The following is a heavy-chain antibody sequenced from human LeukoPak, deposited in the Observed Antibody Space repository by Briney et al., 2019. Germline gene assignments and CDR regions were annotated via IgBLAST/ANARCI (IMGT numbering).Heavy chain of an antibody. CDR3: AKDGPAYYYDSSGYSYWYFDL. CDR1: GFTFSSYA. Sequence: GGSLRLSCAASGFTFSSYAMSWVRQAPGKGLEWVSAISGSGGSTYYADSVKGRFTISRDNSKNTLYLQMNSLRAEDTAVYYCAKDGPAYYYDSSGYSYWYFDLWGRGTLVTVSS. J-gene: IGHJ2*01. CDR2: ISGSGGST. V-gene: IGHV3-23*01. D-gene: IGHD3-22*01.